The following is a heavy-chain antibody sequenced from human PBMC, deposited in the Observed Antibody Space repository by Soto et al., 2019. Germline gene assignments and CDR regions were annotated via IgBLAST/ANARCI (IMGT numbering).Heavy chain of an antibody. CDR3: TKTFYSDRFFDY. CDR1: GFSFTNAW. V-gene: IGHV3-15*01. D-gene: IGHD2-21*01. Sequence: EVQLVESGGGLVKPGGSLRLSCAASGFSFTNAWMSWVRQAPGKGLEWVGRIKSLTAGGTADYAAPVQGRFTISRDDSKNTLYLQMNSLKTEDTAVYYCTKTFYSDRFFDYWGQGTLFTVSS. J-gene: IGHJ4*02. CDR2: IKSLTAGGTA.